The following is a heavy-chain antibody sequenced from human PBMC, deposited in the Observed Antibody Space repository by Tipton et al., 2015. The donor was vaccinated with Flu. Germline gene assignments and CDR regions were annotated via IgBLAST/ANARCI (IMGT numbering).Heavy chain of an antibody. D-gene: IGHD3-10*01. CDR3: ARMDPWGSGSYSQFDS. V-gene: IGHV4-38-2*01. CDR2: IHHTGIT. Sequence: TLSLTCSVSGDSIGSDYYWGWIRQPPGKGLEWIGNIHHTGITYYNPSLTSRVTISVDTSKRQFSLKLTSVTAADTAVYYCARMDPWGSGSYSQFDSWGQGGLVTVSS. J-gene: IGHJ4*02. CDR1: GDSIGSDYY.